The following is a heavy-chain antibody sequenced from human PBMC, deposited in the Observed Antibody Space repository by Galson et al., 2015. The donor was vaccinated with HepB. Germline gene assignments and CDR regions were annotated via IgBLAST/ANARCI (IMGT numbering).Heavy chain of an antibody. V-gene: IGHV3-30*04. CDR2: ISYDGSNK. J-gene: IGHJ4*02. CDR3: LTERAGRLDY. Sequence: SLRLSCAASGFTFSSYAMHWVRQAPGKGLEWVAVISYDGSNKYYADSVKGRFTISRDNSKNTLYLQMNSLRAEDTAVYYGLTERAGRLDYWGQGTLVTVSS. D-gene: IGHD3-10*01. CDR1: GFTFSSYA.